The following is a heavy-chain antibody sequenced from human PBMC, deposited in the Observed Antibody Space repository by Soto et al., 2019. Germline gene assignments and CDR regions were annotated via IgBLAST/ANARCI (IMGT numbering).Heavy chain of an antibody. V-gene: IGHV1-46*01. CDR1: GYKFTAYY. CDR2: INPSGGRT. CDR3: SRVESCGGECHSAHPDAFDI. J-gene: IGHJ3*02. D-gene: IGHD2-21*01. Sequence: QVQLVQSGTEVKKPGASVRVSCKASGYKFTAYYVHWVRQAPGKGLEWMAMINPSGGRTRYAQNFKDRLTMTADTSKTTVFMELSSLTSDDTAVYFCSRVESCGGECHSAHPDAFDIWGQGTLVTVSS.